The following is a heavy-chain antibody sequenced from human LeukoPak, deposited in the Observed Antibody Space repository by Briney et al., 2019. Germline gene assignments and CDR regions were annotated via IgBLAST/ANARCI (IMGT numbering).Heavy chain of an antibody. CDR1: GGPISSDH. CDR2: IYYSGST. J-gene: IGHJ4*02. D-gene: IGHD6-13*01. CDR3: ARTFSSSWLDY. V-gene: IGHV4-59*01. Sequence: SETLSLTCTVSGGPISSDHWSWIRQPPGKGLEWIGYIYYSGSTNYNPSLKSRVTISIDTSKNQFSLKVSSVTAADTAVYYCARTFSSSWLDYWGQGTLVTVSS.